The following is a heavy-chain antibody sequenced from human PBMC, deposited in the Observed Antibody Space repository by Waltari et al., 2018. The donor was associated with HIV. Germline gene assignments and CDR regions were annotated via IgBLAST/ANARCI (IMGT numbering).Heavy chain of an antibody. J-gene: IGHJ4*02. CDR1: GLGFSSFA. Sequence: EVQLLDSGGGLVQPGGSLGPSFAASGLGFSSFAFGWFRQGPGKGLEWVSVISRSGDSTFYADSVKGRFTISRDDSKNTLYLQMNSLSAEDTAVYYCAKASSASCYASLHYWGQGTLVTVSS. CDR3: AKASSASCYASLHY. CDR2: ISRSGDST. D-gene: IGHD2-2*01. V-gene: IGHV3-23*01.